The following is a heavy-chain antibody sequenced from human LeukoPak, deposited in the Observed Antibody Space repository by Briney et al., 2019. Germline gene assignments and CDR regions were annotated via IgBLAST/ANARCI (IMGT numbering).Heavy chain of an antibody. J-gene: IGHJ4*02. Sequence: SETLSLTCTVSGGSISSYYWSWIRQPPGKGLEWIGYIYYTGNTNYNPSLQSRVSVSVDKSKNQFSLKLRFVTAADTAVYYCARGGGGWRHYFDSWGQGTQVAVPS. CDR3: ARGGGGWRHYFDS. D-gene: IGHD2-15*01. V-gene: IGHV4-59*01. CDR2: IYYTGNT. CDR1: GGSISSYY.